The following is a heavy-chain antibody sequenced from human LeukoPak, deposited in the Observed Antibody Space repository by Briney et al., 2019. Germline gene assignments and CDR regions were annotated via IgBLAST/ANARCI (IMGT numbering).Heavy chain of an antibody. D-gene: IGHD5-24*01. CDR1: GFTFSSYW. V-gene: IGHV3-74*01. CDR2: INSDGSST. J-gene: IGHJ4*02. CDR3: ARVARDGYNYFDY. Sequence: GGSLRLSCAASGFTFSSYWMHWVRHAPGKGLVWVSRINSDGSSTSYADSVKGRFTISRDNAKNTLYLQMNSLRAEDTAVYYCARVARDGYNYFDYWGQGTLVTVSS.